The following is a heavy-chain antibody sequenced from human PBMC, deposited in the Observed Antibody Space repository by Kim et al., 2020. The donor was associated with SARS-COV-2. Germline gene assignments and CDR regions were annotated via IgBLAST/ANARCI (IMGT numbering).Heavy chain of an antibody. Sequence: GGSLRLSCAASGFTFSSYSMNWVRQAPGKGLEWVSSISRSSSDIYYADSVKGRFTISRDNAKNSLYLQMNSLRAEDTAVYYCARASGYDGFDYWGQGRLVTVSS. CDR3: ARASGYDGFDY. J-gene: IGHJ4*02. D-gene: IGHD5-12*01. CDR2: ISRSSSDI. CDR1: GFTFSSYS. V-gene: IGHV3-21*04.